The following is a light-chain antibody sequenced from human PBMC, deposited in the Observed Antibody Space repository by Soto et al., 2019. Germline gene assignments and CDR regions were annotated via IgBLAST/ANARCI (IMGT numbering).Light chain of an antibody. CDR3: QSYDSSLSGYV. J-gene: IGLJ1*01. CDR1: SSNIGAGSG. CDR2: ENT. Sequence: QSVLTQPPSVSGAPGQRVTISCTGGSSNIGAGSGVHWYQQLPGTVPKLLIYENTNRPSGVPDRFSASRSGTSASLAISGVQAEDEADYYCQSYDSSLSGYVFGSGTKLTVL. V-gene: IGLV1-40*01.